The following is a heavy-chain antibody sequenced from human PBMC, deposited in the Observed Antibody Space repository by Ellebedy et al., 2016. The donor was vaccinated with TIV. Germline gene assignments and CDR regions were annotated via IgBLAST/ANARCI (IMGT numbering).Heavy chain of an antibody. Sequence: GGSLRLSXAASGFTFSSYGMHWVRQAPGKGLEWVAVIWYDGNNKYYADSVKGRFTISRDDSKNTVYLQMNSLRADDTAVYYCARDGAPYFGSESYIYYFDYWGQGTLVTVSS. CDR3: ARDGAPYFGSESYIYYFDY. D-gene: IGHD3-10*01. J-gene: IGHJ4*02. CDR2: IWYDGNNK. V-gene: IGHV3-33*01. CDR1: GFTFSSYG.